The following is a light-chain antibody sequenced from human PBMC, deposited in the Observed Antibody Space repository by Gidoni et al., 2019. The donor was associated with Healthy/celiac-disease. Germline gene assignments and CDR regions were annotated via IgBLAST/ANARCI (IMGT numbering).Light chain of an antibody. J-gene: IGKJ1*01. CDR2: GAS. Sequence: DIVMTQSPATLSVSPGERATLSCRASQSVSSNLAWYQQKPGQAPRLLIYGASTRATGIPARFSGSGSGTEFTLTISSLQSEDFAGYYCQQYNNWWTFGQGTKVEIK. CDR3: QQYNNWWT. CDR1: QSVSSN. V-gene: IGKV3-15*01.